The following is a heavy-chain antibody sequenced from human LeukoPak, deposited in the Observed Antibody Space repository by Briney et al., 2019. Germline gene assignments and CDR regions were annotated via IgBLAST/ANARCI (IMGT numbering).Heavy chain of an antibody. CDR1: GFTFSDYA. Sequence: GGSLRLSCAASGFTFSDYAMSWVRQAPGKGLEWVSGIGSSGVNTDYATSVKGRFTISRDNTKSTLHLLMDSLRVEDTATYYCAKGRNSGSYFGIDPWGQGTPVSVSS. V-gene: IGHV3-23*01. CDR2: IGSSGVNT. CDR3: AKGRNSGSYFGIDP. J-gene: IGHJ5*02. D-gene: IGHD3-10*01.